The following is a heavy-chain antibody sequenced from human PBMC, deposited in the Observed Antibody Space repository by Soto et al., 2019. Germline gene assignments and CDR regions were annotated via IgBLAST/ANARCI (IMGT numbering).Heavy chain of an antibody. J-gene: IGHJ4*02. Sequence: EVVLLESGGGLVQPGGSLRLSCEVSGFAFSFYSMSWVRQAPGKVLEWVASISGNGGTTYYAASGKGRFTFSRDNSKNTLYLQMNNLRGEDTAVYYCAKDRGGFTNGWEFFDSWGQGTLVTVSS. CDR2: ISGNGGTT. CDR1: GFAFSFYS. CDR3: AKDRGGFTNGWEFFDS. V-gene: IGHV3-23*01. D-gene: IGHD3-10*01.